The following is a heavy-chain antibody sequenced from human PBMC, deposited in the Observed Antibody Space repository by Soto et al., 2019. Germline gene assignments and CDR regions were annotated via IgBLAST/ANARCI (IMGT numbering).Heavy chain of an antibody. CDR3: ARDYGSGFDP. CDR1: GLSFSSYS. CDR2: IRSSSSYI. Sequence: EVQLVESGGGLVKPGGSLRLSCAASGLSFSSYSMNWVRQAPGKGLEWVSSIRSSSSYIYYADSVKGRFTISRDNAKKSLYLQMNSLRAEDTAVYYCARDYGSGFDPWGQGTLVTVSS. V-gene: IGHV3-21*01. J-gene: IGHJ5*02. D-gene: IGHD3-10*01.